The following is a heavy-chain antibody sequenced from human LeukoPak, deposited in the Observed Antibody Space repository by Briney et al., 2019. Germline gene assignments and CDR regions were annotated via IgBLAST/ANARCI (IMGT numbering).Heavy chain of an antibody. V-gene: IGHV4-31*03. D-gene: IGHD5-18*01. CDR1: GGSISSGGYY. CDR3: ARVLLAATVMVDY. J-gene: IGHJ4*02. Sequence: SETLSLTCTVSGGSISSGGYYWSWIRQHPGKGLEWIGYIYYSGSTYYNPSLKSRVTISVDTSKNQFSLKLSSVTAADTAVYYCARVLLAATVMVDYWGQGTLVTVSS. CDR2: IYYSGST.